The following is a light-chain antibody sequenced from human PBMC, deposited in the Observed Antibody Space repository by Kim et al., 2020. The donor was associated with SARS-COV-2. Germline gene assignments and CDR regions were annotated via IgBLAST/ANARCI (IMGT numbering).Light chain of an antibody. J-gene: IGLJ2*01. CDR3: QLWDVDSDHVG. Sequence: APGQTAKITCGGTNIGVKSVHWYQQRPRQAPMLVIYYNDGRPSGIPGRFSGSNSGNTATLTINRVEAGDEADYYCQLWDVDSDHVGFGGGTQLTVL. V-gene: IGLV3-21*04. CDR2: YND. CDR1: NIGVKS.